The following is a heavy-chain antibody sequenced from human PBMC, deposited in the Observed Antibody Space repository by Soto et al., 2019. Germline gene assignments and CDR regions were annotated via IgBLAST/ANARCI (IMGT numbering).Heavy chain of an antibody. V-gene: IGHV1-46*01. D-gene: IGHD3-10*01. Sequence: QVKLVQSGAEVKKPGASVKVSCKASGYTFTSYYMHWVRQAPGQGLEWMGIINPSGGRRRYAQKFQGRVTMTRDTSTSPVYMELSSLRSEDTAVYYCARAYGSGRQPGTYYFDYWGQGTLVPVSS. CDR1: GYTFTSYY. J-gene: IGHJ4*02. CDR2: INPSGGRR. CDR3: ARAYGSGRQPGTYYFDY.